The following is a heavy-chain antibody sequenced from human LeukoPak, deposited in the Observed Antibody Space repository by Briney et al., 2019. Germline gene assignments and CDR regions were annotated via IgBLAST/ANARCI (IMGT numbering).Heavy chain of an antibody. V-gene: IGHV4-30-4*01. J-gene: IGHJ4*02. D-gene: IGHD6-13*01. Sequence: SQTLSLTCTVSGGSISSGDYYWSWIRQPPGKGLEWIGYIYYSVSTYYNPSLKSRVTISVDTSKNQFSLKLSSVTAADTAVYYCAREGFGYSSSWYGGYFDYWGQGTLVTVSS. CDR3: AREGFGYSSSWYGGYFDY. CDR1: GGSISSGDYY. CDR2: IYYSVST.